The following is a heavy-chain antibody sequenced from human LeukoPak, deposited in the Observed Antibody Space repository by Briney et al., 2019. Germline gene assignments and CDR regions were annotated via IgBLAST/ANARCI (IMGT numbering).Heavy chain of an antibody. J-gene: IGHJ4*02. D-gene: IGHD4-17*01. Sequence: TGGSLRLSCAASGFTFSSYAMNWVRQAPGKGLEWVSAISGSGGSTYYADSVKGRFTISRDNSKNTLYLQMNSLRAEDTAVYYCAKDPHNDYGDAYYFDYWGQGTLVTVSS. CDR2: ISGSGGST. CDR3: AKDPHNDYGDAYYFDY. CDR1: GFTFSSYA. V-gene: IGHV3-23*01.